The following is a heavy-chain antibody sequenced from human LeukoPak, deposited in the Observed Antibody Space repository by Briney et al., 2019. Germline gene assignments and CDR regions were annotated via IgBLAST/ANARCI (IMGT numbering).Heavy chain of an antibody. D-gene: IGHD1-26*01. Sequence: PGGSLRLSCAASGFTFSDYHMNWTRQGPEKGLEWISYISSSSRYTNYAGSVKGRFTISRDNAKNSLYLQMNSLRAEDTAFYFCVRGEKYSGTYFGYWGQGTLVTVSS. CDR3: VRGEKYSGTYFGY. V-gene: IGHV3-11*05. CDR1: GFTFSDYH. CDR2: ISSSSRYT. J-gene: IGHJ4*02.